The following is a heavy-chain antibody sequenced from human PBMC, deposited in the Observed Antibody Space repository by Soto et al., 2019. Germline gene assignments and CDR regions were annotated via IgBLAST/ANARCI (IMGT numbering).Heavy chain of an antibody. CDR2: ISYDGSNK. V-gene: IGHV3-30-3*01. CDR1: GFTFSSYA. CDR3: ARESDIVATNPTFDY. J-gene: IGHJ4*02. Sequence: GGSLRLSCAASGFTFSSYAMHWVRQAPGKGLEWVAVISYDGSNKYYADSVKGRFTISRDNSKNTLYLQMNSLRAEDTAVYYCARESDIVATNPTFDYRAQGTLVTVSS. D-gene: IGHD5-12*01.